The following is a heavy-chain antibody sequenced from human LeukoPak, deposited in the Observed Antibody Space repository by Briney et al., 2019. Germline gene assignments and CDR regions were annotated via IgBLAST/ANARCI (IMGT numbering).Heavy chain of an antibody. CDR1: GFTFSSSN. J-gene: IGHJ4*02. CDR3: TRGGSYGSFDS. Sequence: GGSLRLSCAASGFTFSSSNMHWVRQAPGKGLEWVSFISGTSTAIYYADSVKGRFTISRDIARKSLYLQMNSLRDEDTAVYYCTRGGSYGSFDSWGQGTLVTVSS. V-gene: IGHV3-48*02. D-gene: IGHD3-10*01. CDR2: ISGTSTAI.